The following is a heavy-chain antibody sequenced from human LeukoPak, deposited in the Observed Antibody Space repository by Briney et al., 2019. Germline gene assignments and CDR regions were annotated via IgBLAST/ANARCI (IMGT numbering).Heavy chain of an antibody. V-gene: IGHV3-11*01. CDR2: ISSSGSTI. Sequence: SGGSRRLSCAASGFTFSNYYMSWIRQAPGKGLEWVSYISSSGSTIYYADSVKGRFTISRDNAKISLYLQMSSLRAEDTALYYCARAPYDSSGYYLEYFDYWGQGTLVTVSS. CDR3: ARAPYDSSGYYLEYFDY. J-gene: IGHJ4*02. D-gene: IGHD3-22*01. CDR1: GFTFSNYY.